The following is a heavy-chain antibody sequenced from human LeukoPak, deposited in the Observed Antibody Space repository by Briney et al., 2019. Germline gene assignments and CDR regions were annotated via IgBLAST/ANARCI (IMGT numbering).Heavy chain of an antibody. CDR1: GFTFSDYY. Sequence: PGGSPRLSCAASGFTFSDYYMSWIRQAPGKGLEWVSYISSSGNTIYYADSVKGRFTISRDNAENSLYLQMNSLRAEDTAVYYCARPKYSSSWQIFDYWGQGTLVTASS. J-gene: IGHJ4*02. CDR2: ISSSGNTI. D-gene: IGHD6-13*01. V-gene: IGHV3-11*01. CDR3: ARPKYSSSWQIFDY.